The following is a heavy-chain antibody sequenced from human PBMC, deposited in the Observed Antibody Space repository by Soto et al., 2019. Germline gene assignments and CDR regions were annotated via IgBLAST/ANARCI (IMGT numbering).Heavy chain of an antibody. CDR1: GFTFSSYA. CDR3: AKPRMGRGVLQYYFDY. V-gene: IGHV3-30-3*02. Sequence: QVQLVESGGGVVQPGRSLRHSCAASGFTFSSYAMHWVRQAPGKGLEWVAVISYDVSNKYYADSVKGRFTISRDNSKNTLYLQMNSLSAEHTAVYYCAKPRMGRGVLQYYFDYWGQGTMVTVSS. CDR2: ISYDVSNK. D-gene: IGHD3-10*01. J-gene: IGHJ4*02.